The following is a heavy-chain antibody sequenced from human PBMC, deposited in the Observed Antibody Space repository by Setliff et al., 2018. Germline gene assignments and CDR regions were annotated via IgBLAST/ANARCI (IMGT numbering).Heavy chain of an antibody. Sequence: EASVKVSCKASGYTFNNYGIIWVRQAPGQGPEWMGWISAYSGETNYAQIFQGRVTMTTDTPTSTAYMELRSLTSDDTAVYYCARGQTLRHFDWPTAFDYWGLGTLVTVSS. CDR3: ARGQTLRHFDWPTAFDY. V-gene: IGHV1-18*01. CDR2: ISAYSGET. CDR1: GYTFNNYG. D-gene: IGHD3-9*01. J-gene: IGHJ4*02.